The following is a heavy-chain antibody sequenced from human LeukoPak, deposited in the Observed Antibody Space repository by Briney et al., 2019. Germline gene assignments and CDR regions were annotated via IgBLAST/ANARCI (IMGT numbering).Heavy chain of an antibody. CDR1: GFTFSSYG. D-gene: IGHD5-12*01. V-gene: IGHV3-30*18. CDR3: AKDRGYSHGFEY. CDR2: ISYDGRNK. J-gene: IGHJ4*02. Sequence: GRSLRLSCAASGFTFSSYGMHWVRQAPGKGLEWVAAISYDGRNKEYVDSVKGQFTISRDNSKNTLYLQMNSLRAEDTAVYYCAKDRGYSHGFEYWGQGTLVTVSS.